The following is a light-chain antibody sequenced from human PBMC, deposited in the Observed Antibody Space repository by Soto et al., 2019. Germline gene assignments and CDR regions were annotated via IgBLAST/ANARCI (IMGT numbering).Light chain of an antibody. V-gene: IGKV3-20*01. CDR2: GAS. CDR3: QQCGSSPNT. CDR1: QSVSSSY. J-gene: IGKJ5*01. Sequence: ESVLTQSPGTLSLSPGERATLSCRASQSVSSSYLAWYQQKPGQAPRLLIYGASSRATGIPDRFSGSGSGTDFTLTISRLEPEDFAVYYCQQCGSSPNTFGQGTRLAIK.